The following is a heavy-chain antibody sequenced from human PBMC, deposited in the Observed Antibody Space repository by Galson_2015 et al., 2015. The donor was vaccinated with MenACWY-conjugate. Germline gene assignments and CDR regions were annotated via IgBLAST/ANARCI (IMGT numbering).Heavy chain of an antibody. D-gene: IGHD6-13*01. CDR2: TYYGSKWYN. J-gene: IGHJ4*02. CDR3: GRVTWGSSKAFDY. V-gene: IGHV6-1*01. Sequence: CAISGVSVSSKSAAWIWIRQSPSRGLEWLGRTYYGSKWYNDYAASVKGRITINPDTSKNQFSLQLNSVTPEDTAVYYCGRVTWGSSKAFDYWGQGTPVTVSS. CDR1: GVSVSSKSAA.